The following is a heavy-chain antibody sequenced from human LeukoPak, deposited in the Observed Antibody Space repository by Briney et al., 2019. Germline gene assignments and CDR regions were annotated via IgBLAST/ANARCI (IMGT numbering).Heavy chain of an antibody. Sequence: PSETLSLTCAVYGGSFSGYYWSWIRQPPGKGLEWIGEINHSGSTNYNPSLKSRVTISVDTSKNQSSLKLSSVTAADTAVYYCARGQSIQLWLRIYFDYWGQGTLVTVSS. CDR2: INHSGST. D-gene: IGHD5-18*01. CDR1: GGSFSGYY. V-gene: IGHV4-34*01. J-gene: IGHJ4*02. CDR3: ARGQSIQLWLRIYFDY.